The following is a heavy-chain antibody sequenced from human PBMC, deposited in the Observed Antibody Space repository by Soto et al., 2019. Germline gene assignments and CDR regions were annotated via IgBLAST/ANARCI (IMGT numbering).Heavy chain of an antibody. CDR3: ARGNALDV. D-gene: IGHD3-10*01. Sequence: TLSLTCAISGDSVSSDITSWNWIRQSPSRGLEWLGRTYYRSKWFHDYAASVKSRITINPDTSKNQFSLELNSMTPEDTAVYYCARGNALDVWGQGTMVTVSS. CDR1: GDSVSSDITS. J-gene: IGHJ3*01. CDR2: TYYRSKWFH. V-gene: IGHV6-1*01.